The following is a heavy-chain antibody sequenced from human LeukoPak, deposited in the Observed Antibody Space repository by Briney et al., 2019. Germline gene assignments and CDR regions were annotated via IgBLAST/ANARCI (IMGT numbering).Heavy chain of an antibody. J-gene: IGHJ2*01. V-gene: IGHV4-34*01. CDR1: RGSLSGYY. CDR2: ITHSGSP. Sequence: PSETLSLTCGVSRGSLSGYYWRWIRQPPGGGLEWLGEITHSGSPNYSPSLKSRVTISGDTSKKQFSLNLTSVTAADTGVYYCARGVDLWGRGTPVTVSS. CDR3: ARGVDL.